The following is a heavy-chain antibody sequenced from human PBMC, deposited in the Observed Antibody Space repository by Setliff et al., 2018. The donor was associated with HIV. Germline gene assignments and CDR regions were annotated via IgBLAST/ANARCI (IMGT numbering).Heavy chain of an antibody. D-gene: IGHD3-16*01. CDR2: IRYDGSDI. CDR3: VRDSINYDKAFDI. CDR1: GFTFSSHG. Sequence: GGSLRLSCEASGFTFSSHGMHWLRQAPGKGLEWVTFIRYDGSDIHYADSVKGRFTISRDNSKNTLYLQMNSLRVEDAAVYYCVRDSINYDKAFDIWGQGTMVTVSS. J-gene: IGHJ3*02. V-gene: IGHV3-30*02.